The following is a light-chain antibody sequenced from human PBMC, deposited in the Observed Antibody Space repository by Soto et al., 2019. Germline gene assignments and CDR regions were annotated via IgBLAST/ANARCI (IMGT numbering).Light chain of an antibody. CDR3: QSYDRSLSGWV. V-gene: IGLV1-40*01. Sequence: QSVLTQPPSVSGAPGQRVTISCTGSSSNIGAGYDVQWYQQVPGTAPKLLISNSINRPSGVPDRFSGSRSDTSASLAITGFQADDEADYYCQSYDRSLSGWVFGGGTKLTVL. J-gene: IGLJ3*02. CDR1: SSNIGAGYD. CDR2: NSI.